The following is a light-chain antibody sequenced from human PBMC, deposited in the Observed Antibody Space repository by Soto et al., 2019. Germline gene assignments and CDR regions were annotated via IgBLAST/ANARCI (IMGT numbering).Light chain of an antibody. CDR3: QSYDSSLSVLYV. CDR1: SSNIGAGYD. Sequence: QSVLTQPPSVSGAPGQRVSISCTGSSSNIGAGYDVHWFQQLPGTAPKLLIYGSSNRPSGVPDRFSGSKSGTSASLAITGLQAEDEAEYYCQSYDSSLSVLYVFGTGSKLTVL. V-gene: IGLV1-40*01. CDR2: GSS. J-gene: IGLJ1*01.